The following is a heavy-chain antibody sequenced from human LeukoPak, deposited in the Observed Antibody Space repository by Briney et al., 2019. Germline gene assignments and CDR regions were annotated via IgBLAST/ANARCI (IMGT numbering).Heavy chain of an antibody. J-gene: IGHJ4*02. CDR3: AREILETRTTV. Sequence: SETLSLTCTVSGGSISSGGYYWSWIRQHPGKGLEWIGYIYYSGSTYYNPSLKSRVTISVDTSKNQFSLKLSSVTAADTAAYYCAREILETRTTVWGQGTLVTVSS. V-gene: IGHV4-31*03. CDR2: IYYSGST. D-gene: IGHD1-7*01. CDR1: GGSISSGGYY.